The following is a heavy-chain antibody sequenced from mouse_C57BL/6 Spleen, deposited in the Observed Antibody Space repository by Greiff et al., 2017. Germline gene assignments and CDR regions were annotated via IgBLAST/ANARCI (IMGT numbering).Heavy chain of an antibody. J-gene: IGHJ1*03. Sequence: QVQLKQSGPELVKPGASVKISCKASGYAFSSSWMNWVKQRPGKGLVWIGRIYPGDGDTNYNGKFKGKATLTADKSSSTAYMQLSSLTSEDSAVYFCARCYGSSYCWYFDVWGTGTTVTVSS. CDR3: ARCYGSSYCWYFDV. D-gene: IGHD1-1*01. CDR1: GYAFSSSW. V-gene: IGHV1-82*01. CDR2: IYPGDGDT.